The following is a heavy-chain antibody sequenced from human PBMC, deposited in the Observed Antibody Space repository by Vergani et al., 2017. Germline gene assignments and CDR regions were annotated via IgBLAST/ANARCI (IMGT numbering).Heavy chain of an antibody. CDR1: GYTLTELS. J-gene: IGHJ6*02. V-gene: IGHV1-24*01. CDR2: FDSEDGET. CDR3: ATDCYYDSSGYSRRRDYYYGMDV. D-gene: IGHD3-22*01. Sequence: QVQLVQSGAEVKKPGASVKVSCKVSGYTLTELSMHWVRQAPGKGLEWMGGFDSEDGETIYAQKFQGRVTMTEDTSTDTAYMELSSLRSEETAVYYCATDCYYDSSGYSRRRDYYYGMDVWGQGTTVTVSS.